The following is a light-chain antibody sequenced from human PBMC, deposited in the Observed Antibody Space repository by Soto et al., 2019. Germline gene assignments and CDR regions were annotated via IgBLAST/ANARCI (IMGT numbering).Light chain of an antibody. CDR2: EVS. CDR1: SGDVGSHNL. Sequence: QSALTQPACVSGSPGQSITISCTGASGDVGSHNLVSWYQQPPGKAPKLIIYEVSKRPSGVSTRFSGSKSGNTASLTISGLQAEDEADYYCCSYADVSTLVFGGGTKLTVL. CDR3: CSYADVSTLV. V-gene: IGLV2-23*02. J-gene: IGLJ2*01.